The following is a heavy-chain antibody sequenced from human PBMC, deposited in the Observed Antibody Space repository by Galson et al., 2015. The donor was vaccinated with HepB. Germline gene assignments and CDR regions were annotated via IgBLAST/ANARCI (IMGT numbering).Heavy chain of an antibody. J-gene: IGHJ4*02. CDR1: GFTLAASA. V-gene: IGHV3-73*01. CDR2: IRSKASSHAT. Sequence: SLRLSCAASGFTLAASALDWVRQASAKGPEWVGRIRSKASSHATEYAASLKGRFTISRDDSKNTAYLQMKSLKTEDTAVYYCIRMGDLSGYSSSWGQGALVTVSS. D-gene: IGHD2-2*01. CDR3: IRMGDLSGYSSS.